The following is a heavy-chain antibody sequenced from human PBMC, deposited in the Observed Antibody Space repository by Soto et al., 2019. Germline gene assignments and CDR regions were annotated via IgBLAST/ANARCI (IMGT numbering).Heavy chain of an antibody. Sequence: QVQLQESGPGLVKPSETLSLTCTVSGGSISSYYWSWIRQPPGKGLEWIGYIYYSGSTNYNPSLKIRDTISVDTSKTQFSLTLSSVTAADTAVYCCARLPLPFYYGSGSYRSFDLWGRGTLVTVSS. D-gene: IGHD3-10*01. CDR2: IYYSGST. CDR3: ARLPLPFYYGSGSYRSFDL. V-gene: IGHV4-59*01. CDR1: GGSISSYY. J-gene: IGHJ2*01.